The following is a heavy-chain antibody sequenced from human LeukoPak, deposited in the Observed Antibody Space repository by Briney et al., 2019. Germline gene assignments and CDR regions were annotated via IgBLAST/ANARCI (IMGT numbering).Heavy chain of an antibody. CDR1: GFTFSSYG. J-gene: IGHJ4*02. CDR2: ISYDGTNK. D-gene: IGHD5-12*01. Sequence: GGSLRLSCAASGFTFSSYGMHWVRQAPGKGLEWVAVISYDGTNKDYADSVKGRFTISRDNAKNSLYLQMNSLRAEDTAVYYCARDDIVATITSVDYWGQGTLVTVSS. V-gene: IGHV3-30*03. CDR3: ARDDIVATITSVDY.